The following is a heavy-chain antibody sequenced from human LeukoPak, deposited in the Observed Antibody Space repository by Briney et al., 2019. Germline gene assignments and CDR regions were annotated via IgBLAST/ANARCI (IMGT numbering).Heavy chain of an antibody. J-gene: IGHJ4*02. V-gene: IGHV1-24*01. CDR1: GYTLTELS. Sequence: ASVKVSCKVSGYTLTELSMHWVRQAPGKGLEWMGGFDPEDGETIYAQKFQGRVTMTEDTSTDTAYMKLSSLRSGDTAVYYCASISSHFLRPPYFAYWGQGTLVTVSS. D-gene: IGHD2/OR15-2a*01. CDR2: FDPEDGET. CDR3: ASISSHFLRPPYFAY.